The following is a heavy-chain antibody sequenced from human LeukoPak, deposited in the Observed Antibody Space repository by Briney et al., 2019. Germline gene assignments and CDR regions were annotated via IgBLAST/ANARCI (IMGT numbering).Heavy chain of an antibody. CDR1: GFIFSNYA. V-gene: IGHV3-30*02. CDR2: IRYDGGNT. J-gene: IGHJ6*03. CDR3: AKDEVVPGYYYTDV. Sequence: PGGSLRLSCAASGFIFSNYAMQWVRQAPGMGLEWVAFIRYDGGNTYYADSVKGRFTISRDNSRNTMYLQMNSLNAEDTAAYSCAKDEVVPGYYYTDVWGRGTTVTISS. D-gene: IGHD2-2*01.